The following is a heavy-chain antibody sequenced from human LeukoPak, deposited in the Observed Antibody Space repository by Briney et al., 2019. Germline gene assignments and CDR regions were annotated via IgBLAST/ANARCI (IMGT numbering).Heavy chain of an antibody. J-gene: IGHJ3*02. Sequence: ASVKVSCKASGGTFSSYAISWVRQAPGQGLEWMGGIIPIFGTANYAQKFQGRVTITADESTTTAYMELSSLGSEDTAFYYCASLAITMSLESLTDKKNAFDIWGQGTKVTVSS. CDR3: ASLAITMSLESLTDKKNAFDI. CDR1: GGTFSSYA. D-gene: IGHD3-22*01. V-gene: IGHV1-69*13. CDR2: IIPIFGTA.